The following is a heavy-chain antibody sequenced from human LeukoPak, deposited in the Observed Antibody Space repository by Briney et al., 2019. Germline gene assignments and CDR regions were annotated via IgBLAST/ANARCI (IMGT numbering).Heavy chain of an antibody. Sequence: PGGSLRLSCAASGFTSTYWMHWVRQAPGRGLEWVANIKHDGSEKFYVDSVKGRFTISRDNAQNSLYLQMNSLRAEDTAVYYCARDYNSGFDYWGQGILVTVSS. CDR2: IKHDGSEK. D-gene: IGHD1-1*01. J-gene: IGHJ4*02. V-gene: IGHV3-7*01. CDR3: ARDYNSGFDY. CDR1: GFTSTYW.